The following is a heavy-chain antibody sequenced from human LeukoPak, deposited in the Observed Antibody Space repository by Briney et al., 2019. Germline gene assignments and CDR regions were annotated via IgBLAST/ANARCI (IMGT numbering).Heavy chain of an antibody. CDR2: IYTSGST. D-gene: IGHD4-11*01. Sequence: SQTLSLTCTVFGGSISSGSYYWSWIRQPAGKGLEWIGRIYTSGSTNYNPSLKSRVTISVDTSKNQFSLKLSSVTAADTAVYYCARGGLQDGMDVWGQGTTVTVSS. V-gene: IGHV4-61*02. CDR3: ARGGLQDGMDV. CDR1: GGSISSGSYY. J-gene: IGHJ6*02.